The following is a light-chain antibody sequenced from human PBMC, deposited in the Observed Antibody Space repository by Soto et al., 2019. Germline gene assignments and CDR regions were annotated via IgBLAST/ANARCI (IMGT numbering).Light chain of an antibody. J-gene: IGKJ4*01. CDR3: QQYNSYPLT. Sequence: DIQMTQSPSSLSASVGDRVTITCRASQGISSWLAWYQQKPEKAPKSLIYDGSTLQSGVPSRFSGSGSGTDFTLTISSLQPEDFANYYCQQYNSYPLTFGGGTKVEIK. V-gene: IGKV1D-16*01. CDR2: DGS. CDR1: QGISSW.